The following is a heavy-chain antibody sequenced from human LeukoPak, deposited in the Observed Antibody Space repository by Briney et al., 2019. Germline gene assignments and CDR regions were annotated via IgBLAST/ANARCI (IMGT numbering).Heavy chain of an antibody. J-gene: IGHJ2*01. V-gene: IGHV4-4*07. CDR3: ARHRMYYYGSGSRGGWYFDL. Sequence: SETLSLTCSVSGASISSYYWSWIRQPAGKGLEWIGRIYVSGTSVYNPSLKSRVTMSVDTSKNQLSLRLQSVTAADTAVYYCARHRMYYYGSGSRGGWYFDLWGRGTLVTVSS. CDR1: GASISSYY. CDR2: IYVSGTS. D-gene: IGHD3-10*01.